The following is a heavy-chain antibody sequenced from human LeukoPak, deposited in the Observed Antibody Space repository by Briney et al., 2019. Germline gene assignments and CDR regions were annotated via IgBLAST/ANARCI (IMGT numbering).Heavy chain of an antibody. Sequence: GESLKISCKGSGYRFNSYWISWVRQMPGKGLEWMGRIDPSDSYTNYSPSFQGHVTISADKSISTAYLQWSSLKASDTAMYYCATDNYVYGMDVWGQGTTVTVSS. J-gene: IGHJ6*02. D-gene: IGHD1-1*01. V-gene: IGHV5-10-1*01. CDR1: GYRFNSYW. CDR2: IDPSDSYT. CDR3: ATDNYVYGMDV.